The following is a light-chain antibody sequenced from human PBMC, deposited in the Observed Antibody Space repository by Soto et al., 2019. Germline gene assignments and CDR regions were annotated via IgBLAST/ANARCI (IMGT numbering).Light chain of an antibody. Sequence: EIVLTQSPGTLSLSQGERATLSCRASQSVSSSYLAWYQQKPGQAPRLLIYDTSTRATGVPARFSGSRSGTEFTLTINSLQSEDFAVYYCQRYNNWPLTFGGGTKVDIK. CDR2: DTS. CDR1: QSVSSSY. J-gene: IGKJ4*01. V-gene: IGKV3-15*01. CDR3: QRYNNWPLT.